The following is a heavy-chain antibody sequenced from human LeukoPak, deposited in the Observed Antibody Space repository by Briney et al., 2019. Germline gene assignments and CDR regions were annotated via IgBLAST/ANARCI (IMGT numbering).Heavy chain of an antibody. CDR1: GGSISSYY. V-gene: IGHV4-59*01. CDR2: IYYSGST. D-gene: IGHD6-6*01. J-gene: IGHJ5*02. CDR3: ARGYSSSSFDWFDP. Sequence: SETLSLTCTDSGGSISSYYWSWMRQPPGKGLECIGSIYYSGSTNYNPSLKSRVTISLDTSKTQISLKLSSVTAADTAVDYCARGYSSSSFDWFDPWGQGTLVTVSS.